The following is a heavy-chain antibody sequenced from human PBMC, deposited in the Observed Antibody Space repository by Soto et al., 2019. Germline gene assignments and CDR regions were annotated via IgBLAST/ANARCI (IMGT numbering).Heavy chain of an antibody. CDR1: GGCISRIGYY. CDR2: IYYNGVA. V-gene: IGHV4-39*02. CDR3: VTKYGSNYGHIEH. J-gene: IGHJ1*01. D-gene: IGHD2-21*01. Sequence: PSETLSLTCTVSGGCISRIGYYWGWVRQPPGKGLEWIGSIYYNGVAHYSPSLETRLTISVDTSKNHFSLKLNSVTAADAAIYYCVTKYGSNYGHIEHWGQGTVVTVS.